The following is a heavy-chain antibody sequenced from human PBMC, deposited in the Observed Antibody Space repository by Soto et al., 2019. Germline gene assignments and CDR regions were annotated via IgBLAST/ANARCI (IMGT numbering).Heavy chain of an antibody. Sequence: GGSLRLSCAASGFTFSSYEMNWVRQAPGKGLEWVSYISSSGGTIYYADSVKGRFTISRDNAKNSLYLQMTSLRAEDTAVYYCASNYCDSSGYYQPFDYWGQGTLVTVSS. V-gene: IGHV3-48*03. CDR1: GFTFSSYE. D-gene: IGHD3-22*01. J-gene: IGHJ4*02. CDR3: ASNYCDSSGYYQPFDY. CDR2: ISSSGGTI.